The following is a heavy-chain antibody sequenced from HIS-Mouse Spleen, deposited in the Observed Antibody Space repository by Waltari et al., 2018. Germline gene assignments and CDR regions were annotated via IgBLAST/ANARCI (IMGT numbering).Heavy chain of an antibody. CDR2: IYYRGSP. CDR3: AREIPYSSSWYDWYFDL. V-gene: IGHV4-39*07. CDR1: GGSISSSSYY. Sequence: QLQLQESGPGLVKPSETLSLTCTVSGGSISSSSYYWGWRRQPPGKGLEWIGSIYYRGSPYYNPSLKSRVTISVDTSKNHFSLKLSSVTAADTAVYYCAREIPYSSSWYDWYFDLWGRGTLVTVSS. J-gene: IGHJ2*01. D-gene: IGHD6-13*01.